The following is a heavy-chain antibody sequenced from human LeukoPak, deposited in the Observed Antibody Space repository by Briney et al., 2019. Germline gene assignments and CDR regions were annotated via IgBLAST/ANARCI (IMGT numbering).Heavy chain of an antibody. CDR2: ISSSSSYI. D-gene: IGHD2-21*02. CDR3: ARPAYCGGDCPSDY. J-gene: IGHJ4*02. V-gene: IGHV3-21*01. Sequence: GGSLRLSCAASGFTFSSYSRNWVRQAPGKGLEWVSSISSSSSYIYYADSVKGRFTISRDNAKNSLYLQMNSLRAEDTAVYYCARPAYCGGDCPSDYWGQGTLVTVSS. CDR1: GFTFSSYS.